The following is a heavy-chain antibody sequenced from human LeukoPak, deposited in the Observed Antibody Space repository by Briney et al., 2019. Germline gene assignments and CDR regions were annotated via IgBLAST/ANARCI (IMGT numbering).Heavy chain of an antibody. CDR3: ARTIKTYYDFWSGYEFDY. CDR1: GYTFTSYG. D-gene: IGHD3-3*01. Sequence: ASVKLSCKASGYTFTSYGISWVRQAPGQGLEWMGWISGYNGNTNYAQNLQGRVTMTTDTSTSTAYMELRSLRSDDTAVYYCARTIKTYYDFWSGYEFDYWGQGTLVTVSS. CDR2: ISGYNGNT. J-gene: IGHJ4*02. V-gene: IGHV1-18*01.